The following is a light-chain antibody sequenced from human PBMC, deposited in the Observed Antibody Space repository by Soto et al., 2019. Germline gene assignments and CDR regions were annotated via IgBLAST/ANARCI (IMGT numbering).Light chain of an antibody. CDR3: QQYKSYSPYT. V-gene: IGKV1-5*03. Sequence: DIQMTQSPSTLSASVGDRVTITCRASQTISTWLAWYQQKPGKAPKVLIYKASTLESGVPSRFSGSGSGTDFTLTISSLQPDDFATYYCQQYKSYSPYTFGQGTKLEIK. CDR1: QTISTW. J-gene: IGKJ2*01. CDR2: KAS.